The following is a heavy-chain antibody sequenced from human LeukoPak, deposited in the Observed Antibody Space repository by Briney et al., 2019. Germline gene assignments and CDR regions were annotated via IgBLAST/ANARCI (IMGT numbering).Heavy chain of an antibody. D-gene: IGHD3-10*01. CDR2: IYYSGST. CDR1: GGSISSSSYY. Sequence: SETLSLTCTVSGGSISSSSYYWGWIRQPPGKGLEWIGSIYYSGSTYYNPSLKSRVTISVDTSKNQFSLKLSSVTAADTAVYYCARCREVNYYGSGSYSATGGWFDPWGQETLVTVSS. V-gene: IGHV4-39*07. CDR3: ARCREVNYYGSGSYSATGGWFDP. J-gene: IGHJ5*02.